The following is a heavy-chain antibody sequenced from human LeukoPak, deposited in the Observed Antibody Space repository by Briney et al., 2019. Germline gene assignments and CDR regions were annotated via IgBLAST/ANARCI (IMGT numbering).Heavy chain of an antibody. V-gene: IGHV3-23*01. Sequence: GGSLRLSCAASGFTFSSYAMSWVRQAPVKGLEWVSAISGSGGSTYYADSVKGRFTISRDNSKNTLYLQMNSLRAEDTAVYYCAKVYCSGGSCKNLFWFDYWGQGTLVTVSS. CDR3: AKVYCSGGSCKNLFWFDY. CDR2: ISGSGGST. CDR1: GFTFSSYA. J-gene: IGHJ4*02. D-gene: IGHD2-15*01.